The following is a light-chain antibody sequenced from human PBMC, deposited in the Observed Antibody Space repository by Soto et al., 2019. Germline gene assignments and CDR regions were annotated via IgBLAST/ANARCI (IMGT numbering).Light chain of an antibody. J-gene: IGKJ3*01. CDR3: QQNYNTPRT. CDR1: QSISSY. CDR2: AAS. V-gene: IGKV1-39*01. Sequence: DIQMTHSPSSLSASVGGRVTITCRASQSISSYLNWYQKKQGKAPKILIYAASTLQSGVPSRFSGSGSGTDCTLTISSLQPEDVATYYCQQNYNTPRTFGPGTKVDIK.